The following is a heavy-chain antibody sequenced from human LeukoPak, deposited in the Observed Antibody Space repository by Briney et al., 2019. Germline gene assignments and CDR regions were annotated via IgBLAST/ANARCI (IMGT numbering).Heavy chain of an antibody. CDR3: ARAYDSGSYVFDY. CDR1: GGTFSSYA. CDR2: IIPIFGTA. J-gene: IGHJ4*02. V-gene: IGHV1-69*05. Sequence: ASVKVSCKASGGTFSSYAISWVRQAPGQGLEWVGGIIPIFGTANYAQKFQGRVTITTDESTSTAYMELSSLRSEDTAVYYCARAYDSGSYVFDYWGQGTLVTVSS. D-gene: IGHD1-26*01.